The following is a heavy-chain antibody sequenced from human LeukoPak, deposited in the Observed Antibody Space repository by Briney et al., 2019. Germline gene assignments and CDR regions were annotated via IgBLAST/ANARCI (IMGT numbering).Heavy chain of an antibody. Sequence: PGGSLRLSCAASGITFSGHWMHWVRQTPGKGLMWVSRINGAGSGTAYADSVMGRFTISRDNAKNTVYLQMNSLRADDTAVYYCAREELEPSTHPFDPWGQGTLVTVSS. CDR3: AREELEPSTHPFDP. V-gene: IGHV3-74*03. CDR1: GITFSGHW. D-gene: IGHD1-7*01. J-gene: IGHJ5*02. CDR2: INGAGSGT.